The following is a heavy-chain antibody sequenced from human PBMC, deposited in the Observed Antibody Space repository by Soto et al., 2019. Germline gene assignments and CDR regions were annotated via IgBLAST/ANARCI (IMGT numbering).Heavy chain of an antibody. J-gene: IGHJ4*02. V-gene: IGHV4-30-4*01. CDR3: ARSLGYSGYEGLDY. D-gene: IGHD5-12*01. Sequence: SETLSLTCTVSGGSISSGDYYWSWIRQPPGKGLEWIGYIYYSGSTYYNPSLKSRVTISVDTSKNQFSLKLSSVTAADTAVYYCARSLGYSGYEGLDYWGQGTLVTVSS. CDR1: GGSISSGDYY. CDR2: IYYSGST.